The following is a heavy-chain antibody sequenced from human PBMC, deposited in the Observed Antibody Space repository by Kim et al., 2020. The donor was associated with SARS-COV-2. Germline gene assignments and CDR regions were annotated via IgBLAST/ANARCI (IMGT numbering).Heavy chain of an antibody. Sequence: SETLSLTCAVYGGSFSGYYWSWIRQPPGKGLEWIGEINHSGSTNYNPSLKSRVTISVDTSKNQFSLKLSSVTAADTGVYYCARAVVVAATLPYFDYWGQGTLVTVSS. CDR3: ARAVVVAATLPYFDY. V-gene: IGHV4-34*01. CDR1: GGSFSGYY. CDR2: INHSGST. D-gene: IGHD2-15*01. J-gene: IGHJ4*02.